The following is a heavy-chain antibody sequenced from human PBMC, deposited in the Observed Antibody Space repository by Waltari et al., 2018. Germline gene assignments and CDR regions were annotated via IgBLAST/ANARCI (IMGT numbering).Heavy chain of an antibody. D-gene: IGHD6-19*01. J-gene: IGHJ3*02. CDR1: GGSISSHY. CDR3: ARDLSRLEGAFDI. CDR2: IYYSGST. Sequence: QVQLQESGPGLVKPSETLSLTCTVSGGSISSHYWSWIRQPPGKGLEWIGYIYYSGSTNYNPSLKSRVTISVDTSKNQFSLKLSSVTAADTAVYYCARDLSRLEGAFDIWGQGTMVTVSS. V-gene: IGHV4-59*11.